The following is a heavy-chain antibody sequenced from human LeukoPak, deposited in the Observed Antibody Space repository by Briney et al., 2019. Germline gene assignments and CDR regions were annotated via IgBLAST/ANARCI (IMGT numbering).Heavy chain of an antibody. Sequence: GRSLRLSCAASGFTFSSYGMHWVRQAPGKGLEWVAVIWYDGSNKYYADSVKGRFTISRDNAKNTLYLQMNSLRAEDTAVYYCASLHYDSSGYLHFDYWGQGALVTVSS. J-gene: IGHJ4*02. CDR3: ASLHYDSSGYLHFDY. CDR2: IWYDGSNK. CDR1: GFTFSSYG. D-gene: IGHD3-22*01. V-gene: IGHV3-33*03.